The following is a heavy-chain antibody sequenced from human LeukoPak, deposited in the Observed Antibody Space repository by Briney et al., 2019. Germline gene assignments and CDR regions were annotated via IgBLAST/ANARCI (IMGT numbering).Heavy chain of an antibody. CDR2: IYTSGST. Sequence: SQTLSLTCTVSGGSISSGSYYQSWIRQPAGKGLEWIGRIYTSGSTNYNPSLKSRVTISVDTSKNQFSLKLSSVTAADTAVYYCARGALPGYSSSWWEYNWFDPWGQGTLVTVSS. J-gene: IGHJ5*02. CDR3: ARGALPGYSSSWWEYNWFDP. CDR1: GGSISSGSYY. V-gene: IGHV4-61*02. D-gene: IGHD6-13*01.